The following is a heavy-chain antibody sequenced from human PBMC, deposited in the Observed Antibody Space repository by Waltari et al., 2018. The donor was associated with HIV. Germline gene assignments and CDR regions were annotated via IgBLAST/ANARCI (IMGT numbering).Heavy chain of an antibody. D-gene: IGHD3-10*01. CDR1: SLTFTNYN. CDR3: ARRSLLGLDV. J-gene: IGHJ6*02. Sequence: VQLLQSGGGVGPPGGSLRLSCTASSLTFTNYNHFKTYNVHWVRRTAGQGLEWVAVISNDGNTRYTAESVKGRFTVSRDNSKHTVYLEMNNLRIDDTAQYYCARRSLLGLDVWGQGTTVIVSS. CDR2: ISNDGNTR. V-gene: IGHV3-30*03.